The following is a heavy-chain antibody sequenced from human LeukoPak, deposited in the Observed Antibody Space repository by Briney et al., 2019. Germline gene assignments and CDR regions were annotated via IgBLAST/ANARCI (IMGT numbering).Heavy chain of an antibody. V-gene: IGHV3-7*01. Sequence: GGSLRLSCAASGFTFSSYWLSWVRQPPGKGLEWVANIQQDGSEKNYVDSVKGRFTISRDNGKNSLYLQMNSLRAEDTAVYYCAKDGSWSCTDWGQGTLVTVSS. CDR1: GFTFSSYW. D-gene: IGHD2-8*02. J-gene: IGHJ4*02. CDR3: AKDGSWSCTD. CDR2: IQQDGSEK.